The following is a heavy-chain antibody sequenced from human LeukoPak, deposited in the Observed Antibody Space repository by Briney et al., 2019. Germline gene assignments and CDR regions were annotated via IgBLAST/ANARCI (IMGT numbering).Heavy chain of an antibody. V-gene: IGHV3-64D*06. D-gene: IGHD3-10*01. CDR3: VTSRPSGGYYYYYGMDV. CDR1: GFTFSSYA. Sequence: PGGSLRLPCSASGFTFSSYATHWVRQAPGKGLEYVSGISSNGGSTHYADSVKGRFTISRDNSKNTLYLQMSSLRAEDTAVYYCVTSRPSGGYYYYYGMDVWGKGTTVTVSS. CDR2: ISSNGGST. J-gene: IGHJ6*04.